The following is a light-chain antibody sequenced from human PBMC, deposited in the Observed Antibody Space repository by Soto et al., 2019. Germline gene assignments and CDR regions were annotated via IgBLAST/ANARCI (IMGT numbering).Light chain of an antibody. J-gene: IGKJ4*01. Sequence: DIQMTQSPSSLSASVGDRVTITCQASQDIKHYLNWYQQKPGKAPKLLIYEASNLETGVPSRFSGSGSGRSFTFTISSLQPEDIATYYCQPCDYFITFGGGTRIEIK. V-gene: IGKV1-33*01. CDR1: QDIKHY. CDR2: EAS. CDR3: QPCDYFIT.